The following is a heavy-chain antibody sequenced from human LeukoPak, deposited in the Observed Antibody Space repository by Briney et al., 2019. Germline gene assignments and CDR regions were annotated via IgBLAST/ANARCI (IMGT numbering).Heavy chain of an antibody. J-gene: IGHJ4*02. CDR1: GSSFTSYW. CDR2: IYPGDSDT. D-gene: IGHD6-13*01. V-gene: IGHV5-51*01. CDR3: ARRVSVRGYSSSWVDY. Sequence: GESLKISCKGSGSSFTSYWIGWVRQMPGKGLEWMGIIYPGDSDTRYSPSFQGQVTISADKSISTAYLQWSSLKASDTAMYYCARRVSVRGYSSSWVDYWGQGTLVTVSS.